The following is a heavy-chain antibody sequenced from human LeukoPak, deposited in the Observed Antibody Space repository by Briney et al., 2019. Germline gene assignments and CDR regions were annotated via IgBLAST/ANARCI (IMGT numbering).Heavy chain of an antibody. CDR3: ARDRGTWNDDGFDY. CDR2: IYTSGST. Sequence: KASETLSLTCTVSGNSISSGDNYWSWIRQPAGKGLEWIGRIYTSGSTNYNPSLKSRVTISGDTSKNQFSLRLSSVTAADTAVYYCARDRGTWNDDGFDYWGQGTLVTVSS. J-gene: IGHJ4*02. D-gene: IGHD1-1*01. V-gene: IGHV4-61*02. CDR1: GNSISSGDNY.